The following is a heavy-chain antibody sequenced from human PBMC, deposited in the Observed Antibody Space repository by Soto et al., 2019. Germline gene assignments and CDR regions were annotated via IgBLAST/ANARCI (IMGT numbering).Heavy chain of an antibody. J-gene: IGHJ4*02. CDR3: ARNGDYCFDY. D-gene: IGHD4-17*01. CDR1: GGSISSYY. Sequence: SETLSLTCTVSGGSISSYYWSWIRQPPGKGLEWIGYIYYSGSTNYNPSLKSRVTISVDTSKNQFSLKLSSVTATDTAVYYCARNGDYCFDYRGQRTPVTVSS. CDR2: IYYSGST. V-gene: IGHV4-59*01.